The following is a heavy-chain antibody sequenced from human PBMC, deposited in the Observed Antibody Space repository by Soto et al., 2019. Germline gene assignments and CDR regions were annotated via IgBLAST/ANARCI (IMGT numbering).Heavy chain of an antibody. V-gene: IGHV4-31*03. Sequence: TLSLTCTFSGGSISSGGYYWIWIRQHPGKGLEWIGYIYYSGSTYYNPSLKSRVTISVDTSKNQFSLKLSSVTAADTAVYYCARVAFWTGSGIRPWGQGTLVTVSS. J-gene: IGHJ4*02. CDR3: ARVAFWTGSGIRP. D-gene: IGHD3-3*01. CDR2: IYYSGST. CDR1: GGSISSGGYY.